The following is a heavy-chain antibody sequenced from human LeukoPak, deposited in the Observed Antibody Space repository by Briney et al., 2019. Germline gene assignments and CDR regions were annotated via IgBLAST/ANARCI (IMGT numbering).Heavy chain of an antibody. V-gene: IGHV3-53*01. D-gene: IGHD2-21*02. Sequence: PGGSLRLSCAASGFTVSSNYMSWVRQAPGKGLEWVSIIYSDGSTYYADSVKGRFTISRDNSQNTLYLQMNSLRAEGTALYYCARERTYCGGDCRRDWNFDLWGRGTLVTVSS. CDR2: IYSDGST. J-gene: IGHJ2*01. CDR3: ARERTYCGGDCRRDWNFDL. CDR1: GFTVSSNY.